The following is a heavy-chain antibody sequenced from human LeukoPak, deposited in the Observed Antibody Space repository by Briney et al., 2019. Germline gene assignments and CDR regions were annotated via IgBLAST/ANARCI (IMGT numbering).Heavy chain of an antibody. D-gene: IGHD3-22*01. CDR1: GFTFSSYA. Sequence: GGSLRLSCAAPGFTFSSYAMSWVRQAPGKGLEWVSAISGSGGSTYYADSVKGRFTISRDNSKNTLYLQMNSLRAEDTAVYYCAKYITMIVVVISDAFDIWGQGTMVTVSS. CDR3: AKYITMIVVVISDAFDI. J-gene: IGHJ3*02. CDR2: ISGSGGST. V-gene: IGHV3-23*01.